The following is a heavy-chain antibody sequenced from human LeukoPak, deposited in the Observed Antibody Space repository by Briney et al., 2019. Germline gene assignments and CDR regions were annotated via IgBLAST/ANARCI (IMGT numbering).Heavy chain of an antibody. V-gene: IGHV4-59*12. D-gene: IGHD6-13*01. Sequence: SETLSLTCTVSGGSISSYYWSWIRQPPGKGLEWLGYIYYSGSTNYNPSLKSRVTISVDTSKNQFSLKLSSVTAADTAVYYCARDLFGSSWPRFDYWGQGTLVTVSS. J-gene: IGHJ4*02. CDR3: ARDLFGSSWPRFDY. CDR1: GGSISSYY. CDR2: IYYSGST.